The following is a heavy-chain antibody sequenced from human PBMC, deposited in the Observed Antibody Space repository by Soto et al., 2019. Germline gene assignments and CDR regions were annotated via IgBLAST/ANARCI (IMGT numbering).Heavy chain of an antibody. Sequence: QVQLVQSGAEVKKPRSSVKVSCQASGGTFSNFLVSWVRQAPGQGREWMAGIMPIFGTSNYAQKFHDRLTITADESTSTGYMELSSLTSEDTAVYYCARGVKEWERLYYSGMDVWGPGTTVTVSS. V-gene: IGHV1-69*01. D-gene: IGHD1-26*01. J-gene: IGHJ6*02. CDR2: IMPIFGTS. CDR1: GGTFSNFL. CDR3: ARGVKEWERLYYSGMDV.